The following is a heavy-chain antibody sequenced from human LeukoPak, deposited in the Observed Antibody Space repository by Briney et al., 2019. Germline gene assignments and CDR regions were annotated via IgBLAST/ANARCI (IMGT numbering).Heavy chain of an antibody. CDR2: ISGSGGST. J-gene: IGHJ4*02. CDR3: ATDPAIRYFDWLPPVDY. CDR1: GFTFSSYA. V-gene: IGHV3-23*01. Sequence: GGSLRLSCAASGFTFSSYAMSWVRQAPGKGLEWVSAISGSGGSTYYADSVKGRFTISRDNSKNTLYLQMNSLRAEDTAVYYFATDPAIRYFDWLPPVDYWGQGTLVTVSS. D-gene: IGHD3-9*01.